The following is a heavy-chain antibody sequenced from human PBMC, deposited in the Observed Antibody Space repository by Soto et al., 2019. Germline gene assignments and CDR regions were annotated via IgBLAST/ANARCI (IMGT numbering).Heavy chain of an antibody. D-gene: IGHD3-22*01. CDR2: IYYSGST. CDR3: ARTGHPSYYYDSSGYSFDY. Sequence: PSETLSLTCTVSGGSISSYYWSWIRQPPGKGLEWIGYIYYSGSTNYNPSLKSRVTISVDTSKNQFSLKLSSVTAADTAVYYCARTGHPSYYYDSSGYSFDYWGQGTLVTVSS. V-gene: IGHV4-59*08. CDR1: GGSISSYY. J-gene: IGHJ4*02.